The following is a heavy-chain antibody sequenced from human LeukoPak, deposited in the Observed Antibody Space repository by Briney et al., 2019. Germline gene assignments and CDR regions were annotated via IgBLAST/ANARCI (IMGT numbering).Heavy chain of an antibody. V-gene: IGHV3-7*03. Sequence: PGGSLRLSCAASGFTFSSYWMSWVRQAPGKGLEWGANIKQDGSEKYYVDSVKGRFTISRDNAKNSLYLQMNSLRAEDTAVYYCARDRLDSEFDYWGQGTLVTVSS. D-gene: IGHD2-2*03. CDR1: GFTFSSYW. CDR2: IKQDGSEK. J-gene: IGHJ4*02. CDR3: ARDRLDSEFDY.